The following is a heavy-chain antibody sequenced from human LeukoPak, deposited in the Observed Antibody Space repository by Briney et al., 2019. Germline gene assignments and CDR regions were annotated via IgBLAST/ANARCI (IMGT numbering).Heavy chain of an antibody. V-gene: IGHV3-33*01. CDR3: AREGYRDYYYGMDV. CDR1: GFSFSTFG. CDR2: ISYDGSNK. J-gene: IGHJ6*02. Sequence: GGSLRLSCAASGFSFSTFGMHWVRQAPGKGLEWVAVISYDGSNKLYADSVKGRFTISRDNSKNTLYLQIYSLRAGDTAVYYCAREGYRDYYYGMDVWGQGTTVTVSS. D-gene: IGHD1-1*01.